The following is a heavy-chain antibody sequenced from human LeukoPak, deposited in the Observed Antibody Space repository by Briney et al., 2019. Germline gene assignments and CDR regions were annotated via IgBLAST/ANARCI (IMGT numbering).Heavy chain of an antibody. CDR3: AKGGLTTVTTGGDY. Sequence: GRSLRLTCAASGFTFSSYGMHWVRQAPGKGLEWVAVIWYDGSNKYYADSVKGRFTISRDNSKNTLYLQMNSLRAEDTAVYYCAKGGLTTVTTGGDYWGQGTLVTVSS. V-gene: IGHV3-33*06. J-gene: IGHJ4*02. CDR2: IWYDGSNK. D-gene: IGHD4-17*01. CDR1: GFTFSSYG.